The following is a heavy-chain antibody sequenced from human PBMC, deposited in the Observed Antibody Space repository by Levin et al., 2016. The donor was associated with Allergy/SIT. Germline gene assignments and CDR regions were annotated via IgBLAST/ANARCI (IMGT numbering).Heavy chain of an antibody. D-gene: IGHD2-15*01. J-gene: IGHJ4*01. Sequence: SVKVSCKASGGTFRNYDISWVRQAPGQGLEWMGVIMPMFGAANYAQRFQGRVSITADESTSTAYMELRSLTSEDTAVYYCASSNCSGGSCWYYFESWGQGTLVTVSS. CDR2: IMPMFGAA. CDR1: GGTFRNYD. V-gene: IGHV1-69*13. CDR3: ASSNCSGGSCWYYFES.